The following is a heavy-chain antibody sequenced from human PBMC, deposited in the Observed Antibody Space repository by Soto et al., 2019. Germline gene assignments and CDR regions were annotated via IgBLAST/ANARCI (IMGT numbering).Heavy chain of an antibody. CDR2: ISSNGGST. D-gene: IGHD3-3*01. J-gene: IGHJ3*02. CDR3: VKGVYYDFWSGSDEAFDI. CDR1: GFTFSSYA. V-gene: IGHV3-64D*08. Sequence: GGSLRLSCSASGFTFSSYAMHWVRQAPGKGLEYVSAISSNGGSTYYADSVKGRFTISRDNSKNTLYLQMSSLRAEDTAVYYCVKGVYYDFWSGSDEAFDIWGQGTMVTVSS.